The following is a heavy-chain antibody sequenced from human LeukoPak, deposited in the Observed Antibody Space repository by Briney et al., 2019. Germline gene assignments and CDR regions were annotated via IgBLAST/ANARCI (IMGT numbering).Heavy chain of an antibody. J-gene: IGHJ4*02. V-gene: IGHV4-30-4*08. CDR2: IYYSGST. CDR3: AGSSCTSCCDFDY. Sequence: KTSETLSLTCTVSGGSISSGDYYWSWIRQPPGKGLEWIGYIYYSGSTYYNPSLKSRVTISVDTSKNQFSLKLSSVTAADTAVYYCAGSSCTSCCDFDYWGQGTLVTVSS. D-gene: IGHD2-2*01. CDR1: GGSISSGDYY.